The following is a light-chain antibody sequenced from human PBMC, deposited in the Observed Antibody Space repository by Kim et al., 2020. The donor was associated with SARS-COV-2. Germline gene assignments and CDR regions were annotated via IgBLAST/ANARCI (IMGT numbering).Light chain of an antibody. CDR3: QAWDSSTGV. V-gene: IGLV3-1*01. Sequence: SYELTQPPSVSVSPGQTASITCSGDKLGDKYACWYQQKPGQSPVLVIYQDSKRPSGIPGRFSGSNSGNTATLTISGTQAMDEADYYCQAWDSSTGVFGTGTTVTVL. CDR2: QDS. CDR1: KLGDKY. J-gene: IGLJ1*01.